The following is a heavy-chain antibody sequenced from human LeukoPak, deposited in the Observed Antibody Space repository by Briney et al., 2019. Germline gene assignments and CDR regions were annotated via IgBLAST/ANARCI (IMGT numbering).Heavy chain of an antibody. CDR1: GYSISNGYY. V-gene: IGHV4-38-2*02. J-gene: IGHJ5*02. CDR3: ARSYYDTRGRFDP. CDR2: IHHSGTT. D-gene: IGHD3-22*01. Sequence: SETLSLTCTVSGYSISNGYYWGWVRQPPGKGLEWIGTIHHSGTTYYSPSLRSRATTSVDTSKSQFSLSLRSVTAADTAGYYCARSYYDTRGRFDPWGQGTLVTVSS.